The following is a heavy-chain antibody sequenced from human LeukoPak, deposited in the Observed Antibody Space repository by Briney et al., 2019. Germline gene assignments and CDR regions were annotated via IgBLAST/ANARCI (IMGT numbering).Heavy chain of an antibody. D-gene: IGHD3-10*01. CDR3: ARVPYGSGSPDY. CDR1: GYTFSSYE. Sequence: GGSLRLSCAASGYTFSSYEMNWVRQAPGKGLEWVSYISSSGSTIYYADSVKGRFTISRDNAKNSLYLQMNSLRAEDTAVYYCARVPYGSGSPDYWGQGTLVTVSS. J-gene: IGHJ4*02. V-gene: IGHV3-48*03. CDR2: ISSSGSTI.